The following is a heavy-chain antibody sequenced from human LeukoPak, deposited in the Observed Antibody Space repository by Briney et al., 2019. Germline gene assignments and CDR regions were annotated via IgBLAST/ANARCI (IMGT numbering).Heavy chain of an antibody. CDR3: ATVSEY. Sequence: GGSPRLSCAPSGFTFNYFWMHCVPPVPGKVVVWVSGINNDGTASYYADSVKGSFTISRGNVKNTVYLQMNGLRDADTTVYDCATVSEYWGQGTLVTVSS. CDR1: GFTFNYFW. J-gene: IGHJ4*02. CDR2: INNDGTAS. V-gene: IGHV3-74*01.